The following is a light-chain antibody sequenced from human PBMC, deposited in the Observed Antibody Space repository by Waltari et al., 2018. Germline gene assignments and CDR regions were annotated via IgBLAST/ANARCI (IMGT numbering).Light chain of an antibody. CDR3: SSYTSSSTYV. Sequence: QSALTQPASVSGSPGQSITISCTGTSSAVDNYNSVSWYQQHPGKAPKLMIYEVSNRPSGVSNRFSGSKSGNTASLTISGLQAEDEADYYCSSYTSSSTYVFGTGTKVTVL. CDR1: SSAVDNYNS. J-gene: IGLJ1*01. V-gene: IGLV2-14*01. CDR2: EVS.